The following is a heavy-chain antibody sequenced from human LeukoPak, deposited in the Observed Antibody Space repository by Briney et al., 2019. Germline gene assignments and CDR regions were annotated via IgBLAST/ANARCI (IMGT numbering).Heavy chain of an antibody. Sequence: GGSLRLSCAASGFTFSSYAMHWVRQAPGKGLEWVAVISYDGSNKYYADSVKGRFTISRDNSKNTLYLQMNSLRAEDTAVYYCAREIRWELPPSYFDYWGQGTLVTVSS. D-gene: IGHD1-26*01. CDR1: GFTFSSYA. CDR3: AREIRWELPPSYFDY. J-gene: IGHJ4*02. V-gene: IGHV3-30-3*01. CDR2: ISYDGSNK.